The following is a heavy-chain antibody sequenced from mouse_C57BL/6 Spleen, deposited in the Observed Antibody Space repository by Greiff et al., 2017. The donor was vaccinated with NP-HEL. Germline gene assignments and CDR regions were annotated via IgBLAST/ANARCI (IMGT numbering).Heavy chain of an antibody. CDR2: IRNKANGYTT. D-gene: IGHD1-1*01. CDR1: GFTFTDYY. Sequence: EVKVEESGGGLVQPGGSLSLSCAASGFTFTDYYMSWVRQPPGKALEWLGFIRNKANGYTTEYSASVKGRFTISRDNSQSILYLQMNALRAEDSAPYFSARVTTVAPAYSFDYWGQGTTLTVSS. J-gene: IGHJ2*01. CDR3: ARVTTVAPAYSFDY. V-gene: IGHV7-3*01.